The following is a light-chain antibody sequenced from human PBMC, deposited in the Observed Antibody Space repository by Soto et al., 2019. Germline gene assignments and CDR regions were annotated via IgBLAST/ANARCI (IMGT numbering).Light chain of an antibody. V-gene: IGKV3-15*01. J-gene: IGKJ1*01. CDR2: GAS. CDR3: QQYNNWPRT. Sequence: EIVMTQSPAPLSVSPGGRATLSCRASQSVSSNLAWYQQKPGQAPRLLIYGASTRATGIPARFSGSGSGTEFTLTISSLQSEDFAVYYCQQYNNWPRTFGQGNKVDI. CDR1: QSVSSN.